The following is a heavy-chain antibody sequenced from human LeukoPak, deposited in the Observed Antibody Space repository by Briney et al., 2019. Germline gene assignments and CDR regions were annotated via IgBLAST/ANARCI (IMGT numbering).Heavy chain of an antibody. D-gene: IGHD6-6*01. V-gene: IGHV4-34*01. CDR1: GGSFSGYY. Sequence: SETLSLTCAVYGGSFSGYYWSWIRQPPGKGLEWIGEINHSGSTNYNPSLKSRVTILVDTSKNQFSLKLSSVTAADTAVYYCARSVRRSSSSQNGGWGQGTLVTVSS. CDR2: INHSGST. J-gene: IGHJ4*02. CDR3: ARSVRRSSSSQNGG.